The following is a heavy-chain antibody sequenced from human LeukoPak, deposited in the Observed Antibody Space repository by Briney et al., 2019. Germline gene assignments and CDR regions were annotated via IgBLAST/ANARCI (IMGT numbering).Heavy chain of an antibody. V-gene: IGHV4-59*01. CDR1: GGSISNYY. J-gene: IGHJ4*02. Sequence: SETLSLTCSVSGGSISNYYWSWIRQPPGKGLEWIGYIYYTGNTNYNPSLQSRVTLSVDASQNQFSLNLTSVTAADTAVYYCAKTRVEYTGYDYYFDFWVQGTLVSVSS. D-gene: IGHD5-12*01. CDR2: IYYTGNT. CDR3: AKTRVEYTGYDYYFDF.